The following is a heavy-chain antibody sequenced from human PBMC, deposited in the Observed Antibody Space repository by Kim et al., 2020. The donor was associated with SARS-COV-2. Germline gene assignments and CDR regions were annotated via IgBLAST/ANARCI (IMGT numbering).Heavy chain of an antibody. D-gene: IGHD2-15*01. CDR1: GGSISSYY. J-gene: IGHJ6*01. V-gene: IGHV4-59*01. CDR2: IYYSGST. CDR3: ARDPGYCSGGSCYYYYYC. Sequence: SETLSLTCTVSGGSISSYYWSWIRQPPGKGLEWIGYIYYSGSTNYNPSLKSRVTISVDTSKNQFSLKLSSVTASDTAVYYCARDPGYCSGGSCYYYYYC.